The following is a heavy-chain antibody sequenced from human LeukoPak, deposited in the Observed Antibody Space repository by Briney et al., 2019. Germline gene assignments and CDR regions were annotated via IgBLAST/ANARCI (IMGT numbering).Heavy chain of an antibody. D-gene: IGHD1-26*01. J-gene: IGHJ5*02. CDR3: ARGRYIVGASA. Sequence: GGSLRLSCAASGFTFSSYSMNWVRQAPGKGLEWVSSISSSSSYIYYADSVKGRFTISRDNAKNSLYLQMSSLRAEDTAVYYCARGRYIVGASAWGQGTLVTVSS. CDR2: ISSSSSYI. V-gene: IGHV3-21*01. CDR1: GFTFSSYS.